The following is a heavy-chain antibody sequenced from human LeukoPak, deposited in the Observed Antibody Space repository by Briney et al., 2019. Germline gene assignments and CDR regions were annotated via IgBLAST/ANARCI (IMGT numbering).Heavy chain of an antibody. CDR2: INPNSGGT. Sequence: ASVRVSCKASGYTFTGYYMHWVRQSPGQGLEWMGWINPNSGGTNYAQKFQGRVTMTRDTSISTAYMELSRLRSDDTAVYYCARALSLVVTLVIGYWGQGTLVTVSS. CDR1: GYTFTGYY. D-gene: IGHD3-9*01. J-gene: IGHJ4*02. CDR3: ARALSLVVTLVIGY. V-gene: IGHV1-2*02.